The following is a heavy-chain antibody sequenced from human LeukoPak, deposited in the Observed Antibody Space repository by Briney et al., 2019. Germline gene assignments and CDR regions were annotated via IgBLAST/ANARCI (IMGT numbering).Heavy chain of an antibody. CDR3: ARGPDSYSADSYYAMDV. Sequence: SETLSLTCAVYGGSFSDNYWSWVRQTPGKGLEWIGEINSTGGTKYNPSLKSRLTISVDSSQNQSSLRLNSMAAADTGVYYCARGPDSYSADSYYAMDVWGLGTTVTVSS. V-gene: IGHV4-34*01. J-gene: IGHJ6*02. D-gene: IGHD2-21*01. CDR1: GGSFSDNY. CDR2: INSTGGT.